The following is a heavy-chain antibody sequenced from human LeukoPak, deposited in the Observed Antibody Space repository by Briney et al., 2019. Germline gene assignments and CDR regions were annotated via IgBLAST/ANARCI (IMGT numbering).Heavy chain of an antibody. V-gene: IGHV4-61*01. Sequence: SETLSLTCTVSGGSVSSGSYYWSWIRQPPGKGLEWIGYIYYSGSTNYNASLKSRVTISVDTSKNQFSLKLSSVTAADTALYYCARDKGYYDGSGYLKAFDIWGQGTMVTVSS. J-gene: IGHJ3*02. CDR2: IYYSGST. CDR1: GGSVSSGSYY. D-gene: IGHD3-22*01. CDR3: ARDKGYYDGSGYLKAFDI.